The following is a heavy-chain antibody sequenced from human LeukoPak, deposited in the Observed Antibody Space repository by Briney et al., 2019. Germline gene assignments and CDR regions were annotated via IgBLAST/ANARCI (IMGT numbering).Heavy chain of an antibody. J-gene: IGHJ4*02. D-gene: IGHD3-22*01. CDR2: IYYSGST. CDR3: ARAGGYYYDSSGCYYGY. CDR1: GGSISSGDYY. V-gene: IGHV4-30-4*01. Sequence: PSETLSLTCTVSGGSISSGDYYWSWIRQPPGTGLEWIGYIYYSGSTYYNPSLKSRVTISVDTSKNQFSLKLSSVTAADTAVYYCARAGGYYYDSSGCYYGYWGQGTLVTVSS.